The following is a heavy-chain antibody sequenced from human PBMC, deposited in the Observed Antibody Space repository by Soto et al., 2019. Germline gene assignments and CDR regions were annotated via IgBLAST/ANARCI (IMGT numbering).Heavy chain of an antibody. J-gene: IGHJ4*02. V-gene: IGHV1-46*01. Sequence: ASVKVSCKASGYTFTSYYIHWVRQAPGQGLEWMGIINPSGGSTSYAQKFQGRVTMTRDTSTSTVYMEVSGLRSEDTAVYYCAKDAEDLYDYFDYWGQGTLVTVSS. CDR2: INPSGGST. CDR3: AKDAEDLYDYFDY. D-gene: IGHD2-2*02. CDR1: GYTFTSYY.